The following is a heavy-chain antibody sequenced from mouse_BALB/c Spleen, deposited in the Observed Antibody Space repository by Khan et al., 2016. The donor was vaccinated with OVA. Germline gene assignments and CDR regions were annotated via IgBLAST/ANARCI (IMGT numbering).Heavy chain of an antibody. CDR1: GFTFSDYG. CDR2: ISSGGSFT. D-gene: IGHD1-1*01. CDR3: TRTPGYYGSNYFDQ. J-gene: IGHJ2*03. Sequence: EVELVESGGDLVKPGGSLKLSCAASGFTFSDYGMSWVRQTPEKRLEWVATISSGGSFTYYLDSVKGRFTIYRDSAKNTLYLQRSSLRSEDTAMYYCTRTPGYYGSNYFDQWGQGTSLTVSS. V-gene: IGHV5-9-3*01.